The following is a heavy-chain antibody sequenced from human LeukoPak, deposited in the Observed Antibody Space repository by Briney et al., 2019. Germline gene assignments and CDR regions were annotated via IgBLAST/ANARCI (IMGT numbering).Heavy chain of an antibody. V-gene: IGHV3-30*18. Sequence: GRSLRLSCAASGFTFSSYGMHWVRQAPGKGLEWVAVISYDGSNKYYADSVEGRFTISRDNSKNTLYLQMNSLRAEDTAVYYCAKDRDSITISSPFDYWGQGTLVTVSS. J-gene: IGHJ4*02. CDR2: ISYDGSNK. D-gene: IGHD3-9*01. CDR1: GFTFSSYG. CDR3: AKDRDSITISSPFDY.